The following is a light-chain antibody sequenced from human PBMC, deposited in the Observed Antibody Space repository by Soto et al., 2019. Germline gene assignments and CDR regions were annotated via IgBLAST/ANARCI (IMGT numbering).Light chain of an antibody. CDR1: QSVLYSSNNKNY. CDR3: QQYYTTPPT. CDR2: WAS. V-gene: IGKV4-1*01. J-gene: IGKJ1*01. Sequence: DILMTQSPDSLAVSLGERATINCKSSQSVLYSSNNKNYLAWYQQKPGQPPRLLIYWASIRESGVPDRFSGSGSGTDFTLTISSLQADDVAVYYCQQYYTTPPTFGQGTKVEIK.